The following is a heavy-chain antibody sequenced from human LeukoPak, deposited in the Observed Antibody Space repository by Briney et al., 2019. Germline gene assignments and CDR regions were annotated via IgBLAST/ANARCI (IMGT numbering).Heavy chain of an antibody. J-gene: IGHJ4*02. CDR1: GYTFTGYY. Sequence: ASVKVSCKASGYTFTGYYMHWVRQAPGQGLEWMGRINPNSGGTNYAQKFQGRVTMTRDTSISTAYMELSRLRSDDTAAYYCASGGSYSFSGVDYFDYWGQGTLVTVSS. D-gene: IGHD1-26*01. V-gene: IGHV1-2*06. CDR3: ASGGSYSFSGVDYFDY. CDR2: INPNSGGT.